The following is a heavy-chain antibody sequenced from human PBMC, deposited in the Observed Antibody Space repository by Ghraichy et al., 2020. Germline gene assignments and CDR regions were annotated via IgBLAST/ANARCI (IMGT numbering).Heavy chain of an antibody. CDR1: GFTLSNYW. CDR2: IKSDGSST. Sequence: GGSLRLSCAASGFTLSNYWMHWVRQAPGKGLVWVSRIKSDGSSTIYADSVKGRFTISRDNAKNTLFLQMNSLRAEDTAVYYCAREYCSGGRCYFGTGGSHFDYWGQGILVTVSS. CDR3: AREYCSGGRCYFGTGGSHFDY. V-gene: IGHV3-74*01. D-gene: IGHD2-15*01. J-gene: IGHJ4*02.